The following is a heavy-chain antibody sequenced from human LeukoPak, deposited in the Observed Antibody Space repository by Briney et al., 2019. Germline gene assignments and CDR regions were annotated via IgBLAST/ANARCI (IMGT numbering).Heavy chain of an antibody. J-gene: IGHJ4*02. CDR2: ISWNSGSI. CDR3: AKDGLNGN. CDR1: GFTFDDYA. D-gene: IGHD1-26*01. V-gene: IGHV3-9*01. Sequence: PGRSLRLSCAASGFTFDDYAMHWVRQAPGKGLEWVSGISWNSGSIGYADSVKGRFTISRDNAKNSLYLQMNSLRAEDTALYYCAKDGLNGNWGQGTLVTVSS.